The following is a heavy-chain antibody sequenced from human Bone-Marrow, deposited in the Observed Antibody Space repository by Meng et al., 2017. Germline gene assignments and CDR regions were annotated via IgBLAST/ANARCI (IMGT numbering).Heavy chain of an antibody. CDR3: ARDLRRSRDFYGSGSYIRYYYYGMDV. V-gene: IGHV3-33*01. D-gene: IGHD3-10*01. CDR2: IWYDGSNK. CDR1: GFTFRSYG. J-gene: IGHJ6*02. Sequence: GGPLRLSCAASGFTFRSYGLHGVRQVPGKGLEWVAVIWYDGSNKYYADSVKGRFTIYRDNCKNTLYLQMNSLKAEDTAVYYCARDLRRSRDFYGSGSYIRYYYYGMDVWGQGTTVTVSS.